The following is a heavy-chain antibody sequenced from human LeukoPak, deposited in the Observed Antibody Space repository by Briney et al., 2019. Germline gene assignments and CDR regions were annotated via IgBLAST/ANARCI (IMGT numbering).Heavy chain of an antibody. D-gene: IGHD3-22*01. V-gene: IGHV3-23*01. CDR2: IGATGGNT. Sequence: GGSLRLSCAASAFTFSSYAMSWVHQAPGKGLEWVSVIGATGGNTFYADSVKGRFTISRDNSKNTLYLQMNSLRAEDTAKYYYAKDLSVVITTGNDHWGQGTLVTVSS. CDR1: AFTFSSYA. J-gene: IGHJ4*02. CDR3: AKDLSVVITTGNDH.